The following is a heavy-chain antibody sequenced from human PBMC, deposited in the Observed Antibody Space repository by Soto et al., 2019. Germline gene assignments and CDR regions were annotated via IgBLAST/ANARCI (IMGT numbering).Heavy chain of an antibody. Sequence: GESLKSSCQASGYTFTKYWVGWVRQMPGKGLEWMGIIYPDDSDTRYSPSFQGHVTISADKSISTAYLQWSSLKASDSATYYCARRDMLTGYVYFDYWGQGTQVTVSS. V-gene: IGHV5-51*01. J-gene: IGHJ4*02. CDR3: ARRDMLTGYVYFDY. CDR2: IYPDDSDT. D-gene: IGHD3-9*01. CDR1: GYTFTKYW.